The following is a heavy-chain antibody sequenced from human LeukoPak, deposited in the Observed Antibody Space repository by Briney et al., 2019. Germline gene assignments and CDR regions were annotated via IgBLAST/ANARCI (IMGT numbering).Heavy chain of an antibody. CDR3: ARDSQWANYYDSSGLDAFDI. Sequence: SVKVSCKASGGTFSSYAISWVRQAPGQGLEWMGGIIPILGTANYAQKFQGRVTITADESTSTAYMELSSLRSEDTAVYYCARDSQWANYYDSSGLDAFDIWGQGTMVTVSS. J-gene: IGHJ3*02. CDR1: GGTFSSYA. D-gene: IGHD3-22*01. CDR2: IIPILGTA. V-gene: IGHV1-69*13.